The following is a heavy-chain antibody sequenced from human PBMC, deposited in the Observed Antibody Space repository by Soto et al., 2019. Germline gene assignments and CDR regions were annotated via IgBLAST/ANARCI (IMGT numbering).Heavy chain of an antibody. Sequence: QVTLKESGPAPVKPTQTLTLTCTFSGFSLSSGGVGVGWLRQPPVKTLVWLALTYWEDDERYSPSLSSRPTNTKDSSKNQGVPTMTTMDPVATATYYCAHRPGGTDGSFDCWGQRTLGTVSS. CDR2: TYWEDDE. J-gene: IGHJ4*02. D-gene: IGHD1-26*01. V-gene: IGHV2-5*02. CDR3: AHRPGGTDGSFDC. CDR1: GFSLSSGGVG.